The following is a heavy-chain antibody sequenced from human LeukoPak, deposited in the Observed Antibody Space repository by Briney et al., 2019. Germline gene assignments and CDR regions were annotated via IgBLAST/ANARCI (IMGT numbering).Heavy chain of an antibody. V-gene: IGHV4-30-4*08. CDR2: IYYSGST. Sequence: SQTLSLTCSVSGGSISSGDHYWSWIRQPPGKGLEWIGYIYYSGSTYYNPSLKSRVAISVDTSKKQFSLKMSSVTAADTAVYYCAREGGYGGHSVLDYWGQGTLVTVSS. CDR3: AREGGYGGHSVLDY. CDR1: GGSISSGDHY. J-gene: IGHJ4*02. D-gene: IGHD4-23*01.